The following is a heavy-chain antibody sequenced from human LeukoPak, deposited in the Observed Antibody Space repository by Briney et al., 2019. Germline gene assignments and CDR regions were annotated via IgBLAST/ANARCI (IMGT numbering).Heavy chain of an antibody. J-gene: IGHJ3*02. Sequence: SETLSLTCTVSGGSISSSSYYWGWIRQPPGKGLEWIGNIDHSGSPYYNPSLKSRVTISVDSSKNLFSLKLSSVTAADTAVYYCASPTDYYDSGSLRGAFDIWGQGTMVTVSS. D-gene: IGHD3-10*01. CDR2: IDHSGSP. V-gene: IGHV4-39*01. CDR3: ASPTDYYDSGSLRGAFDI. CDR1: GGSISSSSYY.